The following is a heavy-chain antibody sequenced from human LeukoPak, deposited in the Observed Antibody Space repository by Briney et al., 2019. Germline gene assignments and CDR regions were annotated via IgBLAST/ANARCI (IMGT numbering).Heavy chain of an antibody. CDR2: ISGSGGST. CDR1: GFTFSSYA. CDR3: ATLGSIVWGRKGTASSL. Sequence: GGSLRLSCAASGFTFSSYAMSWVRQAPGKGLEWVSAISGSGGSTYYADSVKGRFTISRHNSNNTLYLQMNSLRAEDTAVYYCATLGSIVWGRKGTASSLWGQGTLVTVSS. V-gene: IGHV3-23*01. J-gene: IGHJ4*02. D-gene: IGHD2-21*02.